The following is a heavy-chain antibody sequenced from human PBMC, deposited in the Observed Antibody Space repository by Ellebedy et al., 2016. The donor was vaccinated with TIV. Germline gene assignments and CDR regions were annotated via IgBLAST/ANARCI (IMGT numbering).Heavy chain of an antibody. CDR1: GGSISSGDYS. Sequence: SETLSLXCAVSGGSISSGDYSWGWIRQPPGKGLEWIGYIYHTGITYYNSSLKSRVTMSVDRSKNQFSLNLSSVTAADTAVYYCARVSAYCGGDCSNWGYYFDYWGQGTLVTVSS. D-gene: IGHD2-21*02. CDR2: IYHTGIT. V-gene: IGHV4-30-2*01. CDR3: ARVSAYCGGDCSNWGYYFDY. J-gene: IGHJ4*02.